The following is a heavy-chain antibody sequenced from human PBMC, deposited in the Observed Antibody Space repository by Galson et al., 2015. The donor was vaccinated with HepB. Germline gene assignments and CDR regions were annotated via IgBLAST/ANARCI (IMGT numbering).Heavy chain of an antibody. CDR1: AFTYSSYA. CDR3: ASGPGGDDY. CDR2: ISYDGSNT. V-gene: IGHV3-30-3*01. J-gene: IGHJ4*02. Sequence: SLRLYCAAYAFTYSSYAMHWVRQAPGKGLEWVAVISYDGSNTDSADSVKGRFTISRDNSKNTLYLQMNTIRPEDTSVYYCASGPGGDDYWGQGTLVTVSS. D-gene: IGHD1-14*01.